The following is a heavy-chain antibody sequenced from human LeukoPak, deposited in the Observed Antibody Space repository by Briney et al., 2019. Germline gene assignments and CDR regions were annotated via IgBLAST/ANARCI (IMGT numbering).Heavy chain of an antibody. CDR3: AKAPASWGGWFDP. V-gene: IGHV3-43D*03. D-gene: IGHD7-27*01. CDR1: GFTFDDYA. J-gene: IGHJ5*02. Sequence: GGSLRLSCAASGFTFDDYAMHWVRQAPGKGLEWVSLISWDGGSTYYADSVKGRFTISRDNSKNTLYLQMNSLRAEDTAVYYCAKAPASWGGWFDPWGQGTLVTVPS. CDR2: ISWDGGST.